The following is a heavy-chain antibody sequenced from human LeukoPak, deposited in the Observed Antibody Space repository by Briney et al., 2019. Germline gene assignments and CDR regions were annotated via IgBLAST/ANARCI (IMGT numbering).Heavy chain of an antibody. Sequence: PSETLSLTCTVSGGSISSSSYYWGWSRQPPGKGLEWIGSIYHSGSTYYNPSLKSRVTISVDTSKNQFSLKLSSVTAADMAVYYCTRHQWWLAPRNFDYWGQGTLVTVSS. J-gene: IGHJ4*02. D-gene: IGHD2-8*01. CDR1: GGSISSSSYY. CDR2: IYHSGST. V-gene: IGHV4-39*01. CDR3: TRHQWWLAPRNFDY.